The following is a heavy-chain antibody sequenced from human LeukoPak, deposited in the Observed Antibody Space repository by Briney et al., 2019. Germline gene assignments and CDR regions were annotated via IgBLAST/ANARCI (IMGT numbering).Heavy chain of an antibody. CDR3: ARAGLGYSISFIYY. CDR1: GFIFSSFW. J-gene: IGHJ4*02. Sequence: GGSLRLSCAASGFIFSSFWMNWVRQAPGKGLEWVSYISSSSSNIYYADSVKGRFTISRDNAKNSPYVQMNSLRAEDTAVYYCARAGLGYSISFIYYWGQGPLVTVSS. CDR2: ISSSSSNI. D-gene: IGHD6-13*01. V-gene: IGHV3-48*01.